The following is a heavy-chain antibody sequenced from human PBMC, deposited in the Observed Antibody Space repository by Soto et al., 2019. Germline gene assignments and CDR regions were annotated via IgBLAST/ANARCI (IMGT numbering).Heavy chain of an antibody. V-gene: IGHV1-8*01. CDR1: GYTFTSYD. J-gene: IGHJ6*03. CDR3: ARRGYSYGFGFYYYYMDV. D-gene: IGHD5-18*01. CDR2: MNPNSGNT. Sequence: ASVKVSCKASGYTFTSYDINWVRQATGQGLEWMGRMNPNSGNTGYAQKFQGRVTMTRNTSISTAYMELSSLRSEDTAVYYCARRGYSYGFGFYYYYMDVWGKGTTVTVSS.